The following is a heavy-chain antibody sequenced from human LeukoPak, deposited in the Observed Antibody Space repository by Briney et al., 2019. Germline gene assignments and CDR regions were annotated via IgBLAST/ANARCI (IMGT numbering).Heavy chain of an antibody. J-gene: IGHJ4*02. V-gene: IGHV4-4*02. CDR2: ISHSGST. CDR3: ARVNNWNYDY. D-gene: IGHD1-20*01. Sequence: ASETLSLTCAVSGVSISSSNWWSWVRQPPGKGLEWIGEISHSGSTNYNPSLKSRVTISVDKPNNQFTLKLSSVTAADTAVYYCARVNNWNYDYWGQGTLVTVSS. CDR1: GVSISSSNW.